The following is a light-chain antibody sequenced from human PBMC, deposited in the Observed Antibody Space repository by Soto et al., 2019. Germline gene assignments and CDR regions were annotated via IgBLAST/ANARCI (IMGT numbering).Light chain of an antibody. V-gene: IGLV2-14*01. CDR2: EVS. CDR3: SSFTSSITVL. Sequence: QSALTQPASVSGSPGQSITISCTGTSSDVGDYNYVSWYQHHPGKAPKLMIYEVSNRPSGVSNRFSGSKSGNTASLTISGLQHEAEADYFCSSFTSSITVLFGGGTKLTVL. J-gene: IGLJ2*01. CDR1: SSDVGDYNY.